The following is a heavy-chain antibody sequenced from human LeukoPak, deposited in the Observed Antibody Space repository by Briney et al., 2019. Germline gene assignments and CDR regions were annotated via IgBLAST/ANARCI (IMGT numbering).Heavy chain of an antibody. CDR2: ISGDGGTT. V-gene: IGHV3-64*01. Sequence: SGGSLRLSCAASGFTFNNYAINWVRQAPGKGLEFVSAISGDGGTTIYANSVKGRFTISRDNSKNTLYLQLGSLRGEDMGVYYCARVAIDHYYHYYDYWGQGTLVTVSS. D-gene: IGHD1-26*01. J-gene: IGHJ4*02. CDR3: ARVAIDHYYHYYDY. CDR1: GFTFNNYA.